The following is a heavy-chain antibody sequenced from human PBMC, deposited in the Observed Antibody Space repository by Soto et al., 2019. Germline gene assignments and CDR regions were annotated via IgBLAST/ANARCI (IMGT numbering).Heavy chain of an antibody. CDR1: GYSFTTYG. J-gene: IGHJ3*01. V-gene: IGHV1-18*01. CDR3: ARDRRDSVADRRSFDV. Sequence: QVQLVQSGAEVMKPGASVRVSCKASGYSFTTYGISWVRQAPGQGLEYMGWISVYNGDTNYAQKLQGRVTMTTDTSTSTAYMELRGLRSDDTAIYYCARDRRDSVADRRSFDVWGQGTMFTVSS. CDR2: ISVYNGDT. D-gene: IGHD1-26*01.